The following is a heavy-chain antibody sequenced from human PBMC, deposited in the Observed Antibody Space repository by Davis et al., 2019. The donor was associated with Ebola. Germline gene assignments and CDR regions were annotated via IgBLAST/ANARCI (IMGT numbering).Heavy chain of an antibody. CDR2: IYYSGST. CDR3: ARGGGWILLWPRSMDV. J-gene: IGHJ6*02. D-gene: IGHD5-18*01. CDR1: GGSFSGYY. V-gene: IGHV4-59*12. Sequence: MPGGSLRLSCAVYGGSFSGYYWSWIRQPPGKGLEWIGYIYYSGSTNYNPSLKSRVTISVDTSKNQFSLKLSSVTAADTAVYYCARGGGWILLWPRSMDVWGQGTTVTVSS.